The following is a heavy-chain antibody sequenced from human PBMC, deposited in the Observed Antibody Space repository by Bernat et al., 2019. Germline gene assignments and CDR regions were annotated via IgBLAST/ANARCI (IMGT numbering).Heavy chain of an antibody. CDR1: GFTFSSYE. Sequence: EVQLVESGGGLVKPGGSLRLSCAASGFTFSSYEMNWVRQAPGKGLEWVSYISSSGSTIYYADSVKGRFTISRDNAKNSLYLQMNSLRAEDTAVYYCARGTWYYDFWSGYPNWFDPWGQGTLVTVSS. CDR3: ARGTWYYDFWSGYPNWFDP. V-gene: IGHV3-48*03. CDR2: ISSSGSTI. J-gene: IGHJ5*02. D-gene: IGHD3-3*01.